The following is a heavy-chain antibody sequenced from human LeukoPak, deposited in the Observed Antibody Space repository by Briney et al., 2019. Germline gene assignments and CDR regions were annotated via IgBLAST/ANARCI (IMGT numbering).Heavy chain of an antibody. CDR2: ISSSGSTI. J-gene: IGHJ6*03. CDR3: ARVPAANPDDYYYYYMDV. V-gene: IGHV3-48*04. D-gene: IGHD2-2*01. CDR1: GFTFSSYA. Sequence: GGSLRLSCAASGFTFSSYAMSWVRQAPGKGLEWVSYISSSGSTIYYADSVKGRFTISRDNAKNSLYLQMNSLRAEDTAVYYCARVPAANPDDYYYYYMDVWGKGTTVTVSS.